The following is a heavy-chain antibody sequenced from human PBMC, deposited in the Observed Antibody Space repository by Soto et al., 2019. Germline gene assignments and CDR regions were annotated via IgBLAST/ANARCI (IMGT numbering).Heavy chain of an antibody. J-gene: IGHJ4*02. Sequence: PGGSLRLSCAASGFTFSSYSMNWVRQAPGKGLEWVSSIGSSSSYIYYADSVKGRFTISRDNAKNSLYLQMNSLRAEDTAVYYCARTVYGDFSIDYWGQGTLVTVSS. CDR2: IGSSSSYI. CDR3: ARTVYGDFSIDY. CDR1: GFTFSSYS. V-gene: IGHV3-21*01. D-gene: IGHD4-17*01.